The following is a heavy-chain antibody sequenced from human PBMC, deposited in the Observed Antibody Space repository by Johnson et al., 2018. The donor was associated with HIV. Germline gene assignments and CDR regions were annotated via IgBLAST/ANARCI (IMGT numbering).Heavy chain of an antibody. J-gene: IGHJ3*02. CDR2: ISYDGSNK. CDR3: AKDLQQPQRGEHALAQDAFDI. Sequence: QVLLVESGGGVVQPGRSLRLSCAASGFTFSSYAMHWVHQAPGKGLEWVAVISYDGSNKYYADSVKGRFTLSRDNAKNSLYLQMNSLRAEDTAVYYCAKDLQQPQRGEHALAQDAFDIWGQGTMVTVSS. D-gene: IGHD6-13*01. CDR1: GFTFSSYA. V-gene: IGHV3-30-3*01.